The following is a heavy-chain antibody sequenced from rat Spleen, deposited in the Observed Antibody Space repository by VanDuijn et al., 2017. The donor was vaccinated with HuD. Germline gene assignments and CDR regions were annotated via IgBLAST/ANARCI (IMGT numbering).Heavy chain of an antibody. CDR3: TITIAATI. V-gene: IGHV5-25*01. J-gene: IGHJ2*01. D-gene: IGHD1-2*01. CDR1: DFTFSHYY. CDR2: ISTGGGNT. Sequence: EVQLVESGGGLVQPGRSMKLSCAASDFTFSHYYMAWVRQGPTKGLEWVASISTGGGNTFYRDSVKGRFIISRDNAKSSLYLQMDSLRSEDTATYYCTITIAATIWGQGVMVTVSS.